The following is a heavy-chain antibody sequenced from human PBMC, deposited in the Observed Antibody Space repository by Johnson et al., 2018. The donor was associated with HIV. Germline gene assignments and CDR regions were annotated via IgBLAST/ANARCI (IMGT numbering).Heavy chain of an antibody. V-gene: IGHV3-15*01. J-gene: IGHJ3*02. CDR3: TSAPYHPGGVAFDM. Sequence: VQLVESGGGLVKPGGSLRLSCAASGFTVSSNEMSWVRQAPGKGLEWVGRVKSKTDGGTIDYAAPVKGRFSISRDDSKGIAYLQMDSLEIEDSAVYYCTSAPYHPGGVAFDMWGQGTMVTVSS. CDR1: GFTVSSNE. CDR2: VKSKTDGGTI. D-gene: IGHD2-2*01.